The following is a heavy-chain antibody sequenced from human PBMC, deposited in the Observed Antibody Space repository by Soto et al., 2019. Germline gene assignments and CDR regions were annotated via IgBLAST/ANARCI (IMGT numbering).Heavy chain of an antibody. CDR1: GFTFSSYS. V-gene: IGHV3-21*01. J-gene: IGHJ3*02. Sequence: GGSLRLSCAASGFTFSSYSMNWVRQAPGKGLEWVSSISSSSYIYYADSVKGRFTISRDNAKNSLYLQMNSLRAEDTAVYYCARDQDHDAFDIWGQGTMVTVSS. D-gene: IGHD1-1*01. CDR3: ARDQDHDAFDI. CDR2: ISSSSYI.